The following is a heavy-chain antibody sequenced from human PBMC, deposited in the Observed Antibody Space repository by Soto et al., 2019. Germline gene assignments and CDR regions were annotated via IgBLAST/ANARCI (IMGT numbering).Heavy chain of an antibody. J-gene: IGHJ4*02. CDR2: IYYSGST. CDR3: ARVSSSGWYARGYFFDY. Sequence: SETLSLTCTVSGCSISSYYWSWIRQPPGKGLEWIGYIYYSGSTNYNPSLKSRVTISVDTSKNQFSLKLSSVTAADTAVYYCARVSSSGWYARGYFFDYWGQGTLVTVSS. V-gene: IGHV4-59*01. D-gene: IGHD6-19*01. CDR1: GCSISSYY.